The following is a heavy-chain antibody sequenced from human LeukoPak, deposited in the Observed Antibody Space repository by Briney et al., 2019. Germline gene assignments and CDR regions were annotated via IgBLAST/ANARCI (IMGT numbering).Heavy chain of an antibody. J-gene: IGHJ4*02. Sequence: PGGSLRLSCAAFGVSFRDYYMSWIRQAPGKGLEWVSYISSSGSTTYYADSVKGRFTISRDNAKNSLYLQMNSLRAEDTAVYFCARRHDYGDSWGQGTLVTVSS. CDR2: ISSSGSTT. V-gene: IGHV3-11*01. CDR3: ARRHDYGDS. CDR1: GVSFRDYY.